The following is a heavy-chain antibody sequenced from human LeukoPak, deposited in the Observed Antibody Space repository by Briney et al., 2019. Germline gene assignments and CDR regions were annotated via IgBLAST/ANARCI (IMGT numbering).Heavy chain of an antibody. CDR1: GFTFSSYA. D-gene: IGHD3-10*01. CDR3: AKRPNSDSGSYYFDH. Sequence: GGSLRLSCAASGFTFSSYAMHWVRQAPGKGLEWVAVISYDGSNKYYADSVKGRFTISRDNSKNTLYLEMSNLRVEDTALYYCAKRPNSDSGSYYFDHWGQGTLVTVSS. J-gene: IGHJ4*02. CDR2: ISYDGSNK. V-gene: IGHV3-30-3*02.